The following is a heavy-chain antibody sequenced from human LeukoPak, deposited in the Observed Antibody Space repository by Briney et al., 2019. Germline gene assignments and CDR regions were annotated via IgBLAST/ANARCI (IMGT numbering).Heavy chain of an antibody. CDR1: GFTFSSYS. CDR2: IYSGGST. V-gene: IGHV3-66*01. CDR3: ARDRDLYNWFDP. Sequence: QTGGSLRLSCAASGFTFSSYSMSWVRQAPGKGLEWVSVIYSGGSTYYADSVKGRFTISRDNAKNTLYLQMNSLRAEDTAVYYCARDRDLYNWFDPWGQGTLVTVSS. D-gene: IGHD3-3*01. J-gene: IGHJ5*02.